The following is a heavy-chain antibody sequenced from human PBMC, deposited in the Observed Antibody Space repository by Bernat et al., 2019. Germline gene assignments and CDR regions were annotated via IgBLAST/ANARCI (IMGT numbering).Heavy chain of an antibody. V-gene: IGHV3-15*01. D-gene: IGHD6-19*01. CDR2: IKSKTDGGTT. J-gene: IGHJ4*02. CDR3: ARGTDGGRYSSGWVAFDY. Sequence: EVQLVESGGGLVKPGGSLRLSCAASGFTFSNAWMSWVRQAPGKGLEWVGRIKSKTDGGTTDYAAPVKGRFTISRDDSKNTLYLQMNSLKTEDTAVYYCARGTDGGRYSSGWVAFDYWGQGTLVTVSS. CDR1: GFTFSNAW.